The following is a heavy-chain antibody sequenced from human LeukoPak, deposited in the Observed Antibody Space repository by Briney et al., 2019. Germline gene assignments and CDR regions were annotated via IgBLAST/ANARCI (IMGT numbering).Heavy chain of an antibody. V-gene: IGHV7-4-1*02. CDR2: INTDTRNP. CDR3: ARGQGLCSAGACSFDY. J-gene: IGHJ4*02. D-gene: IGHD2-21*02. Sequence: ASVKVSCKASGYSFNKYAMNWVRQATGQGLEWMGWINTDTRNPTYAQAFTGRVVLSLDSSVSTAYLQINNLQADDTAIYYCARGQGLCSAGACSFDYWGQGSLVTVSS. CDR1: GYSFNKYA.